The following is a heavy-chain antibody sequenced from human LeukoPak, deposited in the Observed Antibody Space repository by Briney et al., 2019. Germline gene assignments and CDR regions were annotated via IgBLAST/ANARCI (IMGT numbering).Heavy chain of an antibody. J-gene: IGHJ4*02. Sequence: VKVSCKASGGTFSSYAISWVRQAPGQGLGWMGGIIPIFGTANYAQKSQGRVTITADESTSTAYMELSSLRSEDTAVYYCARDRVDTAMAHWGQGTLVTVSS. CDR3: ARDRVDTAMAH. CDR2: IIPIFGTA. V-gene: IGHV1-69*13. CDR1: GGTFSSYA. D-gene: IGHD5-18*01.